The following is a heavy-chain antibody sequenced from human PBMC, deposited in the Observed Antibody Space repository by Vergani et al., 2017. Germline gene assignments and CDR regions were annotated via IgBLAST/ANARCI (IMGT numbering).Heavy chain of an antibody. CDR3: ARPSRVWNQFDY. V-gene: IGHV3-30-3*01. Sequence: QVQLVESGGGVVQPGRSLRLSCAASGFTFSSYAMHWVRQAPGKGLEWVAVISYDGSNKYYAHPVNGRFTISSDNSKNTLYLQMNSLRAEDTAVYYCARPSRVWNQFDYWGQGTLVSVSS. CDR1: GFTFSSYA. D-gene: IGHD1-1*01. J-gene: IGHJ4*02. CDR2: ISYDGSNK.